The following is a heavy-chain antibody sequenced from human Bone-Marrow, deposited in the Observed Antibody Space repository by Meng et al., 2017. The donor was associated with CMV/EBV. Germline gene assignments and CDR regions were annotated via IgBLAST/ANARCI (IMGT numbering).Heavy chain of an antibody. V-gene: IGHV3-7*03. J-gene: IGHJ5*02. CDR3: ARDGVPAARGSTRFRFDP. D-gene: IGHD2-2*01. CDR2: IKGDGSAT. Sequence: GESLKISCTASGLTISNYWMNWVRQAPGKGLEWVANIKGDGSATYYVDSVKGRFTISRDNARNSLYLQMNSLRVEDTAVYYCARDGVPAARGSTRFRFDPWGQGTLVTVSS. CDR1: GLTISNYW.